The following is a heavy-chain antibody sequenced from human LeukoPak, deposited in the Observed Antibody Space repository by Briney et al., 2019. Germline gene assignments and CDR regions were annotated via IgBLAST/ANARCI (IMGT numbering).Heavy chain of an antibody. V-gene: IGHV3-73*01. CDR1: GFTFSGSA. J-gene: IGHJ4*02. CDR3: TTDGDYYDSSLNFDY. D-gene: IGHD3-22*01. Sequence: GGSLRLSCAASGFTFSGSAMHWVRQASGKGLEWVGRIRSKANSYATAYAASVKGRFTISRDDSKNTAYLQMNSLKTEDTAVYYCTTDGDYYDSSLNFDYWGQGTLVTVSS. CDR2: IRSKANSYAT.